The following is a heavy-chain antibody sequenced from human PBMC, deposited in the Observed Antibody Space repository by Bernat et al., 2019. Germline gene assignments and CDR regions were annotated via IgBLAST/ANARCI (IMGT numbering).Heavy chain of an antibody. Sequence: QVQLVQSGAEVKKPGASVKVSCKASGDTFTTYFMHWLRQAPGQGLEWMGLINPSGDSTTYAQRFQGRVTMTRDTSTSTLYMELSSLTSDDTAVYFCARVERRHCGSTNCVDYWGQGTLVTVSS. V-gene: IGHV1-46*01. CDR2: INPSGDST. J-gene: IGHJ4*02. CDR3: ARVERRHCGSTNCVDY. CDR1: GDTFTTYF. D-gene: IGHD2-2*01.